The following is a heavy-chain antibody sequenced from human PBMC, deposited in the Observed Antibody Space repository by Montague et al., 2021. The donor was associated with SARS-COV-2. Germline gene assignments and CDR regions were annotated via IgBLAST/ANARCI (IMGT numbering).Heavy chain of an antibody. CDR3: ATRYYSDTRASNGVY. CDR1: SGSLSGYY. V-gene: IGHV4-34*01. Sequence: SETLSLTCAVYSGSLSGYYWSWIRQAPGKGLEWIGEINYSGDTYYNPSLTSRVTISMDTSESQFSLRLTSVTAADTAVFYCATRYYSDTRASNGVYWGQGALVTVSS. D-gene: IGHD2-8*01. CDR2: INYSGDT. J-gene: IGHJ4*02.